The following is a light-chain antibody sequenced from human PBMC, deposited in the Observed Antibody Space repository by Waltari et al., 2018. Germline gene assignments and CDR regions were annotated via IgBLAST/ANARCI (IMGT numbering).Light chain of an antibody. CDR3: QQYYTTPCT. CDR1: QSVLSSTNSNNY. Sequence: EIVLTQSPGTLSLSPGERATISCRSSQSVLSSTNSNNYLAWYQQRPGQPPKLLFYWASTRVSGVPDRFDGSGSGTDFTLTISSLQAEDLAVYYCQQYYTTPCTFGQGTRLEIK. CDR2: WAS. J-gene: IGKJ2*02. V-gene: IGKV4-1*01.